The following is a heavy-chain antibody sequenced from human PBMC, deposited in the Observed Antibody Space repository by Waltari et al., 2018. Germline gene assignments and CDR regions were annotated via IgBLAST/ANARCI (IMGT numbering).Heavy chain of an antibody. V-gene: IGHV4-38-2*01. CDR1: GYSISSGYY. CDR3: ARVYGSGTLMGRVDY. D-gene: IGHD3-10*01. CDR2: IYHSGST. J-gene: IGHJ4*02. Sequence: QVQLQESGPGLVKPSETLSLTCAVSGYSISSGYYWGWIRQPPGKGLEWIGSIYHSGSTYDNPSLKSRVTISVDTSKNQFSLKLSSVTAADTAVYYCARVYGSGTLMGRVDYWGQGTLVTVSS.